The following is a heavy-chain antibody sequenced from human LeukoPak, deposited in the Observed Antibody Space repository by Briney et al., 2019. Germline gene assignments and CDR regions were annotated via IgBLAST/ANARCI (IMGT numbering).Heavy chain of an antibody. Sequence: GESLKLSCVGSGFTFSHSAIHWVRQSSGKGLEWIGHMDKETNLYATALAASVKGRFTVSRDDSKNTAYLHMNSLKTEDTAPYYCTRDSGTYNWFDPWGQGTLVTVSS. V-gene: IGHV3-73*01. J-gene: IGHJ5*02. CDR3: TRDSGTYNWFDP. CDR1: GFTFSHSA. D-gene: IGHD1-26*01. CDR2: MDKETNLYAT.